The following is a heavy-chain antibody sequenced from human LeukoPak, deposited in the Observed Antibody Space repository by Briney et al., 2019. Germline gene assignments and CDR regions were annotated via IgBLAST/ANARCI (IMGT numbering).Heavy chain of an antibody. J-gene: IGHJ4*02. CDR1: GFTFSSYA. CDR2: ISYDGSNK. D-gene: IGHD5-18*01. CDR3: ARDHPRVLYGYVPGLDY. Sequence: GGSLRLSCAASGFTFSSYAMHWVRQAPGKGLEWVAVISYDGSNKYYADSVKGRFTISRDNSKNTLYLQMNSLRAEDTAVYYCARDHPRVLYGYVPGLDYWGQGTLVTVSS. V-gene: IGHV3-30-3*01.